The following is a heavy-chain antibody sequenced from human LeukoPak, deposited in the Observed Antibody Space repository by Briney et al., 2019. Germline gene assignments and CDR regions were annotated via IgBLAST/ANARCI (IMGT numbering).Heavy chain of an antibody. CDR2: IYHSGST. CDR3: ARHTAAGTHYFDY. Sequence: SETLSLTCAVYGGSFSGYYWSWIRQPPGKGLEWIGSIYHSGSTYYNPSLKSRVIISVDTSKNQFSLNLSSVTAADTAVYYCARHTAAGTHYFDYWGQGTLVTVSS. J-gene: IGHJ4*02. V-gene: IGHV4-34*01. CDR1: GGSFSGYY. D-gene: IGHD6-13*01.